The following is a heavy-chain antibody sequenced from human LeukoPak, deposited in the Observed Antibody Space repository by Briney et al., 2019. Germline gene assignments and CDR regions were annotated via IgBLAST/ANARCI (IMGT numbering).Heavy chain of an antibody. CDR3: ARGLSSSSSAAGYSSGWYLY. V-gene: IGHV1-2*02. Sequence: GASVKVSCKASGYTFTGYYMHWVRQAPGQGLEWMGWINPNSGGTNYAQKFQGRVTMTRDTSISTAYMELSRLRSDDTAVYYCARGLSSSSSAAGYSSGWYLYWGQGTLVTVSS. CDR1: GYTFTGYY. CDR2: INPNSGGT. J-gene: IGHJ4*02. D-gene: IGHD6-19*01.